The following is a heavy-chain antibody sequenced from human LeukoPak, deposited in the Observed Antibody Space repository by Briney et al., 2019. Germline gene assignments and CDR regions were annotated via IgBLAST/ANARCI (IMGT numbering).Heavy chain of an antibody. V-gene: IGHV3-30*02. CDR2: IRYDGSNK. CDR1: GFTFSSYG. Sequence: GGSLRLSCAASGFTFSSYGMHWVRRAPGKGLEWVAFIRYDGSNKYYADSVEGRFTISRDRSKNTLYLQMNSLRAEDTAVYYCARGAMRTYYYYYMDVWGKGTTVTVSS. J-gene: IGHJ6*03. CDR3: ARGAMRTYYYYYMDV.